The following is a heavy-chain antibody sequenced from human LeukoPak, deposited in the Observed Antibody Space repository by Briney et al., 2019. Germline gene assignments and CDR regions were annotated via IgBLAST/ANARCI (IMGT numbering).Heavy chain of an antibody. Sequence: GGSLRLSCAASGFTFDDYGMSWVRQAPGKGLEWVSGINWNGGSTGYADSVKGRFTISRDNAKNSLYLQMNSLRAEDTAVYYCARSHYYDSSGYCFDYWGQGTLVTVSS. D-gene: IGHD3-22*01. V-gene: IGHV3-20*04. CDR1: GFTFDDYG. J-gene: IGHJ4*02. CDR3: ARSHYYDSSGYCFDY. CDR2: INWNGGST.